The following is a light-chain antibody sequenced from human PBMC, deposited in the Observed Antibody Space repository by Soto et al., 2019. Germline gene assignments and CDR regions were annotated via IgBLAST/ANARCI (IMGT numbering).Light chain of an antibody. CDR1: XSVSRTY. CDR3: QQYGSSPKT. J-gene: IGKJ1*01. CDR2: GAS. V-gene: IGKV3-20*01. Sequence: EIGLTQSPGTLSWSPGERATLSCXASXSVSRTYLAWYXQKXGKSPRXXXFGASSRPTGIPERFSGSGSGTEFTLIISRLEPEDFEVYYCQQYGSSPKTFGQGTKVDIK.